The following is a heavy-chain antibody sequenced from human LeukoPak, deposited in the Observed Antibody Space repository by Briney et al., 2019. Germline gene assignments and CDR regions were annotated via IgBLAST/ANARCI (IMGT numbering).Heavy chain of an antibody. D-gene: IGHD3-22*01. Sequence: GESLKISCKGSGDSFTSYWIGWVRQMPGKGLEWMGIIYPGDSDTRYSPSFQGQVTISADKSISTAYLQWSSLKASDTAMYYCASLYYYDSSGYYPFEYWGQGTLVTVSS. V-gene: IGHV5-51*01. J-gene: IGHJ4*02. CDR1: GDSFTSYW. CDR2: IYPGDSDT. CDR3: ASLYYYDSSGYYPFEY.